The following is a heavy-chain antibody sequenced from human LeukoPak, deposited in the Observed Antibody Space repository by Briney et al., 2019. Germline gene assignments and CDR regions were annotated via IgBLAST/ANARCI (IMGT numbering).Heavy chain of an antibody. CDR1: GGTFSSYA. V-gene: IGHV1-69*13. D-gene: IGHD3-9*01. CDR2: IIPIFGTA. Sequence: GASVKVSCKASGGTFSSYAISWVRQAPGQGLEWMGGIIPIFGTANYAQKFQGRVTITADESTSTAYMELSSLRSEDTAVYYCARGKRYLDWLSPFDYWGQGTLVTVSS. CDR3: ARGKRYLDWLSPFDY. J-gene: IGHJ4*02.